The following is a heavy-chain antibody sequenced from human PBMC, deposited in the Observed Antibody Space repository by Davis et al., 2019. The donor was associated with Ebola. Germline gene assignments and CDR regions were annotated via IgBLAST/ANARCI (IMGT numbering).Heavy chain of an antibody. CDR1: GGSFSGYY. CDR2: INHSGST. J-gene: IGHJ5*02. Sequence: SETLSLTCAVYGGSFSGYYWSWIRQPPGKGLEWIGEINHSGSTNYNPSLKSRVTISVDTSKNQFSLKLSSVTAADTAVYYCARDWGCTGGVYYGWFDPWGQGTLVTVSS. V-gene: IGHV4-34*01. CDR3: ARDWGCTGGVYYGWFDP. D-gene: IGHD2-8*02.